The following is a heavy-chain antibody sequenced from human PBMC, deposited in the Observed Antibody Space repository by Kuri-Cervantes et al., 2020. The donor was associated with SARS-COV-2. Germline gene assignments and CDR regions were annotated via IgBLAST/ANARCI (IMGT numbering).Heavy chain of an antibody. CDR3: ARDGYSGSYSDNWFDP. D-gene: IGHD1-26*01. J-gene: IGHJ5*02. CDR1: GYSISSGYY. CDR2: IYHSGST. Sequence: ESLKISCAVSGYSISSGYYWGWIRQPPGKGLEWIGSIYHSGSTYYNPSLKSRVTISVDTSKNQFSLKLSSVTAADTAVYYCARDGYSGSYSDNWFDPWGQGTLVTVSS. V-gene: IGHV4-38-2*02.